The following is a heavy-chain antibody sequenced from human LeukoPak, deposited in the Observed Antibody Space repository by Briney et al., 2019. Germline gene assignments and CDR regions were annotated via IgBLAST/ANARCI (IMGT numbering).Heavy chain of an antibody. CDR3: ARLYYDFGYFDY. J-gene: IGHJ4*02. V-gene: IGHV4-59*08. Sequence: PSETLSLTCTVSGGSISSYHWSWIRQPPGKGLEWIGYIYYSGSTNYNPSLKSRVTISVDTSKNQFSLKLSSVTAADTAVYYCARLYYDFGYFDYWGQGTLVTVSS. CDR1: GGSISSYH. D-gene: IGHD3-3*01. CDR2: IYYSGST.